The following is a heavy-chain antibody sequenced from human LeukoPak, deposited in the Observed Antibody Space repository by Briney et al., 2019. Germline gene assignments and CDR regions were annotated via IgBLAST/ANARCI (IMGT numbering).Heavy chain of an antibody. J-gene: IGHJ4*02. CDR1: GYTFTGYY. D-gene: IGHD5-12*01. Sequence: ASVKVSCKASGYTFTGYYMHWVRQAPGQGREWMGWINPNSGGTNYAQKFQGRVTMTRDTSISTAYMELSRLRSDDTAVYYCARDDSGCDWGYYFDYWGQGTLVTVSS. CDR3: ARDDSGCDWGYYFDY. V-gene: IGHV1-2*02. CDR2: INPNSGGT.